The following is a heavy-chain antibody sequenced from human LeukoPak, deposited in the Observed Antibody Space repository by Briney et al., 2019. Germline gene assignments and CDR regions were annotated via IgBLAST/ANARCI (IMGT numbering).Heavy chain of an antibody. J-gene: IGHJ4*02. CDR3: ARMSSYCDY. D-gene: IGHD2-2*01. V-gene: IGHV3-30*03. CDR1: GFTFSSYG. CDR2: ISYDGSNK. Sequence: PGRSLRLSCAASGFTFSSYGMHWVRQAPGKGLEWVAVISYDGSNKYYADSVKGRFTISRDNARSSLYLQMNSLRAEDTGVYFCARMSSYCDYWGQGTLVTVSS.